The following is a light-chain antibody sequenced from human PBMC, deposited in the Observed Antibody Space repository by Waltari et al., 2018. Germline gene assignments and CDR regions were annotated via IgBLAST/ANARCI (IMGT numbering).Light chain of an antibody. CDR2: NDN. J-gene: IGLJ2*01. Sequence: NFMLTQPHSVSESPGKTVTISCTRSSGSIASNYVQWYQRPPGSSPTTVIYNDNQRPPVVPGRFSGSIGSSSNSASRTISGLKTNDEADYYCQSYDRSNQVFGGGTKLTVL. CDR3: QSYDRSNQV. V-gene: IGLV6-57*01. CDR1: SGSIASNY.